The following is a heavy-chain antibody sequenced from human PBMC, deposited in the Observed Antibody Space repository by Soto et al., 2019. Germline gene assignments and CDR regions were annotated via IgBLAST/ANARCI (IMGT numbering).Heavy chain of an antibody. CDR1: GYTFTSYP. D-gene: IGHD3-22*01. J-gene: IGHJ4*02. V-gene: IGHV1-3*01. CDR2: INAGNGDT. CDR3: ARDWTHYDSSGPGDY. Sequence: VASVKVSCKASGYTFTSYPMDWVRQAPGQGLEGMGWINAGNGDTTYSQKVQGRVTMTRDTSAITAYMELSSLRSEDTAVYYCARDWTHYDSSGPGDYWGQGTLVTVSS.